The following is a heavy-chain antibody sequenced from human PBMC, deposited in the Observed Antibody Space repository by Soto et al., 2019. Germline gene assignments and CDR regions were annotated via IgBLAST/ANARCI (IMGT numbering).Heavy chain of an antibody. V-gene: IGHV1-69*13. CDR2: IIPIFGTA. Sequence: ASVKVSCKACGGTFSTYAISWVRQAPGQGLEWMGGIIPIFGTAKYAQKFQGRVTITADESTSTAYMELSSLGSEDTAVYYCAREIFGVIISGGRDAFDIWGQGTMVTVSS. D-gene: IGHD3-3*01. CDR1: GGTFSTYA. CDR3: AREIFGVIISGGRDAFDI. J-gene: IGHJ3*02.